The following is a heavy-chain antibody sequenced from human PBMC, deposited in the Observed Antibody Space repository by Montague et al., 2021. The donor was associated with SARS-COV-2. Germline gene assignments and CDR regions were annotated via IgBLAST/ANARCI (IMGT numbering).Heavy chain of an antibody. J-gene: IGHJ5*02. Sequence: SETLSLTCAVYGGSFSSYYWSWIRQPPGKGLEWIGEINHSGSTNYNPSLKSRVTISVDTSKNQFSLKLSSVTAADTAVYYCASLTLGYCSSTSCYSDWFDPRGQGTLVTVSS. CDR3: ASLTLGYCSSTSCYSDWFDP. V-gene: IGHV4-34*01. CDR1: GGSFSSYY. CDR2: INHSGST. D-gene: IGHD2-2*02.